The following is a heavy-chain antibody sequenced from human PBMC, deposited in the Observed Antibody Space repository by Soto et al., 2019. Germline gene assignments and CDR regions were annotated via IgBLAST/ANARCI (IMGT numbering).Heavy chain of an antibody. CDR3: AKGGAATTDAFDI. Sequence: EVQLVESGGGLVQPGRSLRLSCEASGFTFDDYAMHWVRQAPGKGLEWVSGISWNSGSIGYADSVKGRFTISRDNAKNSLYLQMNSLKAEDTALYYCAKGGAATTDAFDIWGQGTVVTVSA. CDR1: GFTFDDYA. CDR2: ISWNSGSI. V-gene: IGHV3-9*01. J-gene: IGHJ3*02. D-gene: IGHD1-1*01.